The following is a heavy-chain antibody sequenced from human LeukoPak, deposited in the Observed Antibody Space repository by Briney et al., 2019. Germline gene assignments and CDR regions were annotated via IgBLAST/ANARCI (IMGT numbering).Heavy chain of an antibody. CDR1: GFTFSNYG. CDR3: ARDLQVGAGIDP. J-gene: IGHJ5*02. CDR2: IWYDGSKK. V-gene: IGHV3-33*01. Sequence: GGSLRLSCAASGFTFSNYGMHWVRQAPGKGLEWVAIIWYDGSKKYYADSVKGRFTISRDNFKNTLFLQMNSLRAEDTAVYYCARDLQVGAGIDPWGQGTLVTVSS. D-gene: IGHD1-26*01.